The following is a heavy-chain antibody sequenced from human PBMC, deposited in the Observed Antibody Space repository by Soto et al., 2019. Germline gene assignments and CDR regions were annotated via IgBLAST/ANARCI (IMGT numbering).Heavy chain of an antibody. D-gene: IGHD6-19*01. V-gene: IGHV4-39*01. CDR2: IYYSGST. Sequence: SETLSLTCTVSGGSISSSSYYWGWIRQPPGKGLEWIGSIYYSGSTYYNPSLKSRVTISVDTSKNQFSLKLSSVTAADTAVYYCARLETYSSGPGPANWGQGTLVTVSS. CDR1: GGSISSSSYY. J-gene: IGHJ4*02. CDR3: ARLETYSSGPGPAN.